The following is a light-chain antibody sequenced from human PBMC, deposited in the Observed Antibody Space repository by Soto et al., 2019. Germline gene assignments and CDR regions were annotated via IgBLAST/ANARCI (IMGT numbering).Light chain of an antibody. J-gene: IGKJ4*01. Sequence: DIQMTQSPSTLSASVGDRVTITCRASQSISSWLAWYQQKPGKAPNLLIYDVSSLESGVSSRFSGSGSRTEFTLTISSLQPDDFATYYCQHYNSYSLFGGGTKVDIK. V-gene: IGKV1-5*01. CDR1: QSISSW. CDR3: QHYNSYSL. CDR2: DVS.